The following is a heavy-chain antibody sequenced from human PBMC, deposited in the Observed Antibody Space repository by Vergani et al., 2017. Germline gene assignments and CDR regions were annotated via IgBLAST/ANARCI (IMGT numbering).Heavy chain of an antibody. J-gene: IGHJ4*02. V-gene: IGHV3-66*02. CDR3: AREGYSGYDWAY. CDR1: GFTVSGYY. Sequence: EVQVVESGGDLVQPGGSLRLSCAASGFTVSGYYISWVRQAPGKGLEWVSLISSGGTTYYADSVKGRFTISRDNSKNTVHLQMNSLIPEDTALYYCAREGYSGYDWAYGGQGTLVVVSS. D-gene: IGHD5-12*01. CDR2: ISSGGTT.